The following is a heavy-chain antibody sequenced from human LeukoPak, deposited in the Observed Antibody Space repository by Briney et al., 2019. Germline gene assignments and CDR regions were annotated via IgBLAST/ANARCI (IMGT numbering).Heavy chain of an antibody. V-gene: IGHV3-21*01. CDR3: AKERGIAAAGTGSDY. D-gene: IGHD6-13*01. J-gene: IGHJ4*02. Sequence: GGSLRLSCAASGFTFSSYSMNWVRQAPGKGLEWVSCISSSSSYIYYADSVKGRFTISRDNTKNSLYLQMNSLRVGDTAVYYCAKERGIAAAGTGSDYWGQGTLVTVSS. CDR2: ISSSSSYI. CDR1: GFTFSSYS.